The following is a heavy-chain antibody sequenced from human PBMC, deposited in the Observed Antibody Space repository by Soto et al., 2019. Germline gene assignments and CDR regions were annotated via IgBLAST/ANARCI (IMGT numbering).Heavy chain of an antibody. Sequence: GGSLRLSCAASGFTFSSYGMHWVRQAPGKGLEWVAVISYDGSNKYYADSVKGRFTISRDNSKNTLYLQMNSLRAEGTAVYYCAKDAPTMTTEGYFDYWGQGTLVTVS. V-gene: IGHV3-30*18. D-gene: IGHD4-17*01. CDR1: GFTFSSYG. CDR3: AKDAPTMTTEGYFDY. J-gene: IGHJ4*02. CDR2: ISYDGSNK.